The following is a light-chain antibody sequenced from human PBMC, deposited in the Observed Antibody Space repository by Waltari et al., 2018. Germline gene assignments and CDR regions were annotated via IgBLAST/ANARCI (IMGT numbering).Light chain of an antibody. CDR2: EVS. CDR3: ASYSTTKTPV. Sequence: QSALTQPASVSGSPGQSITISCPGTSSDVGGYNYVSWYQHHPDQAPKLLIYEVSSRPSGVSGRFSGSKSDSTASLTISGLQAEDEADYYCASYSTTKTPVFGGGTKLTVL. J-gene: IGLJ2*01. V-gene: IGLV2-14*01. CDR1: SSDVGGYNY.